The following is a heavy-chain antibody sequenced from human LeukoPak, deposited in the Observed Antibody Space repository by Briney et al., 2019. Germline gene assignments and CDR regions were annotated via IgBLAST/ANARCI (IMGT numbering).Heavy chain of an antibody. D-gene: IGHD6-25*01. V-gene: IGHV3-23*01. Sequence: GGSLRLSCAASGFTFSRHGMNWVRQAPGKGLEWVSGISGSGDTTYYADSVKGRFTISRDNSKNTVYLQMNSLRAEDTAIYYCAKDRGTSLCDAFDIWGQGTMVTVSS. J-gene: IGHJ3*02. CDR1: GFTFSRHG. CDR3: AKDRGTSLCDAFDI. CDR2: ISGSGDTT.